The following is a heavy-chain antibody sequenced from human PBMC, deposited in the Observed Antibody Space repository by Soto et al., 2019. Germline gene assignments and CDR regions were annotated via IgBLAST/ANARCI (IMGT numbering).Heavy chain of an antibody. CDR3: ARDLVVVPDAISSMDV. Sequence: ASVKVSCKASGYTFTSYAMHWVRQAPGQRLEWMGWINAGNGNTKYSQKFQGRVTITRDTSASTAYMGLSSLRSEDTAVYYCARDLVVVPDAISSMDVWGQGTTVTVSS. CDR1: GYTFTSYA. CDR2: INAGNGNT. D-gene: IGHD2-2*02. V-gene: IGHV1-3*01. J-gene: IGHJ6*02.